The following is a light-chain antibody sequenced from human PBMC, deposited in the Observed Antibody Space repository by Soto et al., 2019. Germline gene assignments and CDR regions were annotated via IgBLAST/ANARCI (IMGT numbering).Light chain of an antibody. CDR3: QSYDSSLSAPV. J-gene: IGLJ1*01. CDR1: SSKIGAGYD. CDR2: GNS. Sequence: QSVLTQPPSVSGAPGQRVTISCTGSSSKIGAGYDVHWYQQLPGTAPKLLIYGNSNRPSGVPDRFSGSKSGTSASLAITGLQAEDEADYYCQSYDSSLSAPVFGTGTKVTVL. V-gene: IGLV1-40*01.